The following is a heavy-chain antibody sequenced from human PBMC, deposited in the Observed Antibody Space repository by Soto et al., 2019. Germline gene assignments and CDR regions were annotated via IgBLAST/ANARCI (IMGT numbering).Heavy chain of an antibody. V-gene: IGHV3-13*05. CDR3: ARAYLGRLPRRADYYYALDV. J-gene: IGHJ6*02. CDR2: IGSAHDP. Sequence: PGGSLRLSCAAAGFTCSTYDMHGVRQVPGKGLEWVSAIGSAHDPYYLGSVKGRFSISRENAKNSLYLQMNSLTTGDTAVYYCARAYLGRLPRRADYYYALDVWGQGTTVTVSS. D-gene: IGHD1-26*01. CDR1: GFTCSTYD.